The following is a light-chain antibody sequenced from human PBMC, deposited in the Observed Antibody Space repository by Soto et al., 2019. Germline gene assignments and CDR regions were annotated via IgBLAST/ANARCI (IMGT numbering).Light chain of an antibody. J-gene: IGKJ4*01. V-gene: IGKV3-11*01. CDR2: DAS. Sequence: EIVLTQSPGTLSLFPGERATLSCRASQSVGDSLAWYQQKPGQAPRLLIYDASNRATGIPVRFSGSGSGTDFALTISSLEPGDFAVYYCQQRSSWPLTFGGGTKVEIK. CDR1: QSVGDS. CDR3: QQRSSWPLT.